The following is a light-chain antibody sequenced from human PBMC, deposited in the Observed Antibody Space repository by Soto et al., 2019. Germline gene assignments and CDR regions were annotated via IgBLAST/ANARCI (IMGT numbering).Light chain of an antibody. CDR1: QSVSSY. J-gene: IGKJ5*01. CDR3: QHRSNWLSIT. Sequence: EIVLTQSPATLSLSPGERATLSCRASQSVSSYLAWYQQKPGQAPRLLIYDVSKRAPGIPARFSGSGSGTVFTLTISSLESEDFAVYYCQHRSNWLSITFGQGTRLDI. CDR2: DVS. V-gene: IGKV3-11*01.